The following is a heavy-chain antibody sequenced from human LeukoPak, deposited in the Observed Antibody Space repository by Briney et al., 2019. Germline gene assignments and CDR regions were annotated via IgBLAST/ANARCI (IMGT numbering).Heavy chain of an antibody. V-gene: IGHV3-48*01. D-gene: IGHD6-19*01. CDR1: GFTLSSYC. Sequence: PGGSLRLSCAASGFTLSSYCMNWVRQAPGKGPEWVSYISSSSNTIYYADSVKGRFTISRDNAKNSLYLQMNSLRAEDTAVYYCARDKASCGWYYFDSWGQGTLVTVSS. CDR3: ARDKASCGWYYFDS. CDR2: ISSSSNTI. J-gene: IGHJ4*02.